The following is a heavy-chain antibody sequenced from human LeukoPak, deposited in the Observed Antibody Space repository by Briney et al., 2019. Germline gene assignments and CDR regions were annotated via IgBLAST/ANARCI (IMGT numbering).Heavy chain of an antibody. Sequence: PGGSLRLSCEASGFTFSSYWMSWVRQAPGKGLEWVANIKQDGSEKYYVDSVKGRFTISRDNAKDSLYLQMNSLRAEDTAVYYCARDPGSGYEEHFDYWGQGTLVTVSS. D-gene: IGHD5-12*01. V-gene: IGHV3-7*03. CDR3: ARDPGSGYEEHFDY. J-gene: IGHJ4*02. CDR1: GFTFSSYW. CDR2: IKQDGSEK.